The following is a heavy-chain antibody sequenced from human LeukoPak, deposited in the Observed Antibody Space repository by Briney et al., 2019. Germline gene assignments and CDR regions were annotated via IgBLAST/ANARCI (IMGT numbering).Heavy chain of an antibody. CDR1: GFTLSSHH. Sequence: GGSLRLSCAVSGFTLSSHHMNWVRQAPGKGLEGVSVIYSGGFSGGCPHYADSVKGRFTTSSESSKNTLYLHYCARDMRGDGFNSFDHWGLGILVTVSS. V-gene: IGHV3-66*01. J-gene: IGHJ4*02. CDR3: DH. CDR2: IYSGGFSGGCP. D-gene: IGHD5-24*01.